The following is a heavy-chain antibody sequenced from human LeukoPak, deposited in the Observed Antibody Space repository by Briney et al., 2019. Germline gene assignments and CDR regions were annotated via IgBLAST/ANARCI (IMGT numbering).Heavy chain of an antibody. CDR2: IRSKANSYAT. D-gene: IGHD6-19*01. Sequence: GGSLKLSCAASGFTFSGSAMHWVRQASGKGLEWVGRIRSKANSYATAYAASVKGRFTISRDDSKNTAYLQMNSLKTEDTAVYYCTTGRSGWIDYWGQGTLVTVSS. V-gene: IGHV3-73*01. J-gene: IGHJ4*02. CDR3: TTGRSGWIDY. CDR1: GFTFSGSA.